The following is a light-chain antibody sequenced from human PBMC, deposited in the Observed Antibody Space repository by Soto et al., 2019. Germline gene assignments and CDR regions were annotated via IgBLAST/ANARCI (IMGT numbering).Light chain of an antibody. CDR2: AAS. CDR1: QGISNS. J-gene: IGKJ1*01. V-gene: IGKV1-27*01. CDR3: HKYDSGPPCAA. Sequence: DIQMTQSPSSLSASVGDRVTITCRASQGISNSLAWYQQKPGKVPKLLIYAASTLQSGVPSRFSGSGSGTDCTLSITSLQPADVGPYYWHKYDSGPPCAAFGQGNKVEIK.